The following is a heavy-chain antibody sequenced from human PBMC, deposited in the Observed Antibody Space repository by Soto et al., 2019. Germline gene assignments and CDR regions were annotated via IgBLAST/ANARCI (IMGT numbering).Heavy chain of an antibody. Sequence: GSLSANWASSEFPFSNYTMSLVLPSPGKGLEWVSAISCSGGSTYYADSVKGRFPIARDNSKNTLYLQMNSMRAEDTAVYYSANNHQTNYSGISGYHPYWGQRTLVTVSS. CDR1: EFPFSNYT. V-gene: IGHV3-23*01. J-gene: IGHJ4*02. CDR2: ISCSGGST. CDR3: ANNHQTNYSGISGYHPY. D-gene: IGHD3-22*01.